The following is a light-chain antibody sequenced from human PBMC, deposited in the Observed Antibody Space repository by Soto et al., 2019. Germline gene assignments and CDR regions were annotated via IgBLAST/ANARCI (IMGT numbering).Light chain of an antibody. Sequence: QSVLTQPPSVSGAPGQRVTSSCTGSSSNIGAGYDVHWYQQLPGTAPKLLIYGNSNRPSGVPDRFSGSKSGTSASLAITGLQAEDDADYYCQSYDSSLSGVVFVGGTKVTVL. V-gene: IGLV1-40*01. J-gene: IGLJ2*01. CDR1: SSNIGAGYD. CDR2: GNS. CDR3: QSYDSSLSGVV.